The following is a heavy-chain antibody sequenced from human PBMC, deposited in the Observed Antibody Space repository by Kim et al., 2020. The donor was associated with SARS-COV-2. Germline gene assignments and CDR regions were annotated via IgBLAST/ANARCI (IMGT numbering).Heavy chain of an antibody. D-gene: IGHD3-10*01. Sequence: ASVKVSCKASGYTFTGYYMHWVRQAPGQGFEWMGWINPNSGGTNYAQKFQGRVTMTRDTSISTAYMELSRLRSDDTAVYCCARVPAQLWFGELLFAGGYGVSVCGQGTTVTVSS. CDR1: GYTFTGYY. V-gene: IGHV1-2*02. CDR3: ARVPAQLWFGELLFAGGYGVSV. CDR2: INPNSGGT. J-gene: IGHJ6*02.